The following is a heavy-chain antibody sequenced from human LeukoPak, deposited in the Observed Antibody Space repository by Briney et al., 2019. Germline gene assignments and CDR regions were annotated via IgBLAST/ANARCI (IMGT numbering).Heavy chain of an antibody. Sequence: PSETLSLTCIVSGGSIGTYYWNWLRQPAGKGLEWIGHIHASGSTNYNPSLRSRVTMSADTSKNQFSLRLSSVTAADTAMYYCARAHDYGASNWFDPWGQGTLVTVSS. CDR3: ARAHDYGASNWFDP. CDR1: GGSIGTYY. V-gene: IGHV4-4*07. D-gene: IGHD4-17*01. CDR2: IHASGST. J-gene: IGHJ5*02.